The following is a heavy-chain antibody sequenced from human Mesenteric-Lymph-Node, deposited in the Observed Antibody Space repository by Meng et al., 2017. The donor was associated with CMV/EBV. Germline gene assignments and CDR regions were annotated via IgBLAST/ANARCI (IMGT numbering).Heavy chain of an antibody. V-gene: IGHV4-39*07. CDR1: GGSISSSSYY. D-gene: IGHD3-3*01. J-gene: IGHJ5*02. CDR3: VARSNYVFWGGPWT. Sequence: SETLSLTCTVSGGSISSSSYYWGWIRQPPGKGLEWIGSIYYSGSTYYNPSLKSRVSILVDTSKNQFSLTVSSVTAADTAVYYCVARSNYVFWGGPWTWGQGTRVTVSS. CDR2: IYYSGST.